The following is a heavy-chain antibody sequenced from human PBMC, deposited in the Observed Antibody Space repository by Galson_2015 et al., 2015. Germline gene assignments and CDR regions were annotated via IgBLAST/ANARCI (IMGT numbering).Heavy chain of an antibody. CDR1: GFTFSSYS. V-gene: IGHV3-48*02. CDR2: ISSSSSTI. Sequence: ASGFTFSSYSMNWVRQAPGKGLEWVSYISSSSSTIYYADSVKGRFTISRDNAKNSLYLQMNSLRDEDTAVYYCAREPYCSGGSCYGFDYWGQGTLVTVSS. CDR3: AREPYCSGGSCYGFDY. J-gene: IGHJ4*02. D-gene: IGHD2-15*01.